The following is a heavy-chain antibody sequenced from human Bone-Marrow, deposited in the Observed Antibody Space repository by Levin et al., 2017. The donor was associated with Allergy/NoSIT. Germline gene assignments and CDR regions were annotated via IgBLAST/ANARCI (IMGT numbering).Heavy chain of an antibody. CDR1: GFTFSNYA. D-gene: IGHD5-12*01. V-gene: IGHV3-23*01. J-gene: IGHJ4*02. CDR3: AKLGLRLGGDY. Sequence: LSLTCAASGFTFSNYAMSWVRQAPGKGLEWVSTISGGGSSIYYADSVKGRFTISRDNSKNTLYLQMNSLRAEDTAVYYCAKLGLRLGGDYWGQGTLVTVSS. CDR2: ISGGGSSI.